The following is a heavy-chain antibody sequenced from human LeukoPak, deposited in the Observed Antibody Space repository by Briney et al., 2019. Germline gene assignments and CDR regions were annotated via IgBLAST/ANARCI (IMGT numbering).Heavy chain of an antibody. CDR1: GFTFSSHG. CDR2: IWYDGSNE. Sequence: GGSLRLSCAASGFTFSSHGMHWVRQAPGKGLDWVALIWYDGSNEYYADSVKGRFNISRDNSKNTLYLQMDSLRAEDTAVYYCARAGIVGLYYYYMDVWGKGTTVTVSS. J-gene: IGHJ6*03. CDR3: ARAGIVGLYYYYMDV. D-gene: IGHD2-21*01. V-gene: IGHV3-33*01.